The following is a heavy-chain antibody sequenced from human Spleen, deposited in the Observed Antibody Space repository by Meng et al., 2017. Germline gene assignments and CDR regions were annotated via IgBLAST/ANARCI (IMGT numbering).Heavy chain of an antibody. J-gene: IGHJ4*02. Sequence: GESLKISCTASGFTFGDYAMSWFRQAPGKGLEWVGFIRSKAYGGTTEYAASVKGRFTISRDDSKSIAYLQMNSLKTEDTAVYYCTRDFSARGYGYFDYWGQGTLVTVSS. CDR1: GFTFGDYA. D-gene: IGHD3-3*01. CDR3: TRDFSARGYGYFDY. CDR2: IRSKAYGGTT. V-gene: IGHV3-49*03.